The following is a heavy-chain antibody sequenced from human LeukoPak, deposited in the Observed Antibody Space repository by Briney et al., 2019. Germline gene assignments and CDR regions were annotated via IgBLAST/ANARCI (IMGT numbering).Heavy chain of an antibody. CDR1: GVTLSNYA. CDR3: ARAAYDSGSYIVNHDY. D-gene: IGHD3-22*01. J-gene: IGHJ4*02. CDR2: ISSSGSGGNT. Sequence: PGGSLRLSCVASGVTLSNYAMSWARQAPGKGLEWVSGISSSGSGGNTYYADSVKGRFTISRDNSKNTLYLQMSSVRAEDTAVYYCARAAYDSGSYIVNHDYWGQGTLVTVSS. V-gene: IGHV3-23*01.